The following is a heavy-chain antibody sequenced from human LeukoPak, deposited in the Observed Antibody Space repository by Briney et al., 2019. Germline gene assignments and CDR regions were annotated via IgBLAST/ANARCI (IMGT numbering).Heavy chain of an antibody. CDR2: ISSSSSYI. V-gene: IGHV3-21*01. J-gene: IGHJ4*02. CDR1: GFAFSTYG. Sequence: TGGSLRLSCAASGFAFSTYGMNWVRQAPGKGLEWVSSISSSSSYIYYADSVKGRFTISRDNAKNSLYLQMNSLRAEDTAVYYCAREYSSGGDLDYWGQGTLVTVSS. CDR3: AREYSSGGDLDY. D-gene: IGHD6-19*01.